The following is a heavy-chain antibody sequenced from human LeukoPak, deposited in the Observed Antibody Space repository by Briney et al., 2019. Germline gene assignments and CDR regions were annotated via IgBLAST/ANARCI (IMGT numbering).Heavy chain of an antibody. CDR3: ARDRNRPGLSRYSSGWYGYDY. D-gene: IGHD6-19*01. J-gene: IGHJ4*02. V-gene: IGHV4-4*07. CDR1: GFTFSNAW. CDR2: IYTSGST. Sequence: PGGSLRLSCAASGFTFSNAWMSWIRQPAGKGLEWIGRIYTSGSTNYNPSLKSRVTMSVDTSKNQFSLKLSSVTAADTAVYYYARDRNRPGLSRYSSGWYGYDYWGQGTLVTVSS.